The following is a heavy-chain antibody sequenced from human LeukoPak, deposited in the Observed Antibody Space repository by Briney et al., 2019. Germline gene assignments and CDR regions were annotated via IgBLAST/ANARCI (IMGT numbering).Heavy chain of an antibody. CDR1: GGSITSYY. J-gene: IGHJ4*02. D-gene: IGHD1-14*01. Sequence: SETLSLTCTVSGGSITSYYWNWIRQPPGKGLEWIGYIYYSGNTNYNPSLKSRLTISIDTSKNQFSLKLSSVTAADTAVSYCANWAGSGPPYYFDYWGQGTLVTGSS. CDR3: ANWAGSGPPYYFDY. CDR2: IYYSGNT. V-gene: IGHV4-59*08.